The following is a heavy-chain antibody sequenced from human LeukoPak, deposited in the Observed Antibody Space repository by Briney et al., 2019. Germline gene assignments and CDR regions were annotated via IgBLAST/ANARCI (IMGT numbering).Heavy chain of an antibody. D-gene: IGHD4-17*01. Sequence: TTGGSLRLSCAASGFTFSSYSMNWVRQAPGKGLEWVSSISSSSSYIYYADSVKGRFTISRDNAKNSLYLQMNSLRAEDTAVYYCARDLIDYGDYYGMDVWGQGTTVTVSS. CDR3: ARDLIDYGDYYGMDV. CDR2: ISSSSSYI. V-gene: IGHV3-21*04. CDR1: GFTFSSYS. J-gene: IGHJ6*02.